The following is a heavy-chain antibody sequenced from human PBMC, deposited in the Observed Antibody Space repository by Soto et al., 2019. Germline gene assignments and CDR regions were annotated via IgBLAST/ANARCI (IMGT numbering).Heavy chain of an antibody. CDR2: ISSRSGYI. J-gene: IGHJ6*02. CDR1: GFPFSIYS. V-gene: IGHV3-21*01. D-gene: IGHD1-1*01. CDR3: ARDEIELRDYYGMDA. Sequence: GGSLRLSCAASGFPFSIYSLNLLRQAPGKGLEWISSISSRSGYIYYADEVNDLFTISRDNAKNSLYLQMKSLRAEDTAVYDCARDEIELRDYYGMDAAGQGTTVTVSS.